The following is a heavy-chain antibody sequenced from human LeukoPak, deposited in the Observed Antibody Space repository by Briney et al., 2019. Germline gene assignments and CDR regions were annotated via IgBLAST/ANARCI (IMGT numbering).Heavy chain of an antibody. V-gene: IGHV3-23*01. Sequence: GGSLRLSCAASGFTFSSYAMGRVRQAPGKGLEWVSTISGTGTSTYYADSVKGRFTISRDSSKNTLYLQMNSLRAEDTAVYYCAARPPRAVAGPFDYWGQGTLVTVSS. CDR1: GFTFSSYA. D-gene: IGHD6-19*01. CDR2: ISGTGTST. J-gene: IGHJ4*02. CDR3: AARPPRAVAGPFDY.